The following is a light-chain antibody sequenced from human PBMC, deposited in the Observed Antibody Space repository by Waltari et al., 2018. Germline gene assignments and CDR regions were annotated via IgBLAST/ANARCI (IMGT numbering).Light chain of an antibody. CDR3: SSYTTSSTVYV. V-gene: IGLV2-14*03. J-gene: IGLJ1*01. Sequence: QSALTQPASVPGSPGQSITISCTGTSSDVGPYDYVSWYQQHPGKAPKLMIYDVTKRPSGIANRFSGSKSGNTASLTISGLQAEDEADYYCSSYTTSSTVYVFGTGTKVTVL. CDR1: SSDVGPYDY. CDR2: DVT.